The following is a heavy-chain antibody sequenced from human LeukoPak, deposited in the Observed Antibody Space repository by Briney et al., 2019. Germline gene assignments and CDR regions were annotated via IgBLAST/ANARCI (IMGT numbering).Heavy chain of an antibody. V-gene: IGHV4-34*01. D-gene: IGHD3-22*01. CDR2: INHSGST. J-gene: IGHJ6*03. CDR1: GGSISSYY. Sequence: SETLSLTCTVSGGSISSYYWSWIRQPPGKGLEWIGEINHSGSTNYNPSLKSRVTISVDTSKNQFSLKLSSVTAADTAVYYCARQRRDSSGYYSYYYYYMDVWGKGTTVTISS. CDR3: ARQRRDSSGYYSYYYYYMDV.